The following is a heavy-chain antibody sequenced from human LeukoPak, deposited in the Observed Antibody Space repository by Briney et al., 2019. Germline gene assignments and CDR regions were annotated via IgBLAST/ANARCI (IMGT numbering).Heavy chain of an antibody. V-gene: IGHV4-59*01. J-gene: IGHJ1*01. D-gene: IGHD4-23*01. CDR1: GGSLSSYY. CDR2: IYYSGST. Sequence: SETLSLTCTVSGGSLSSYYWSWIRQPPGKGLEWIGYIYYSGSTNYNPSLKSRVTISVDTSKNQFSLKLSSVTAADTAVYYCARNYGGNSGDFQHGGQGTLVTVSS. CDR3: ARNYGGNSGDFQH.